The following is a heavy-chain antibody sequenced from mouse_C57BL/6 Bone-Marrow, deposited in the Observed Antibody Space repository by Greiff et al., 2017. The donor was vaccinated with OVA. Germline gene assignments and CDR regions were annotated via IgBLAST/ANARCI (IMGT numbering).Heavy chain of an antibody. CDR3: AKHYYVSSYY. CDR1: GFTFSSYG. Sequence: EVKLQESGGDLVKPGGSLKLSCAASGFTFSSYGMSWVRQTPDKRLEWVATISSGGSYTYYPDSVKERFTISRDTAKNTLYLQMSSLKSEDTAMYYCAKHYYVSSYYWGQGTTLTVSS. J-gene: IGHJ2*01. V-gene: IGHV5-6*01. CDR2: ISSGGSYT. D-gene: IGHD1-1*01.